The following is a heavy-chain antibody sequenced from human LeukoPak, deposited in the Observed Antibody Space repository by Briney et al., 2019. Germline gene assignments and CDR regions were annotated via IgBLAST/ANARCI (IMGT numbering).Heavy chain of an antibody. J-gene: IGHJ4*02. D-gene: IGHD6-25*01. V-gene: IGHV3-23*01. CDR3: ASDYFLDY. Sequence: GGSLRLSCEASGVTFSSYAMTWVRQAPGKGLEWVSTISDSGARTNYADSAKGRFTISRDNSMNTLYLQMNSLRADDTAVYYCASDYFLDYWGQGTLVTVSS. CDR2: ISDSGART. CDR1: GVTFSSYA.